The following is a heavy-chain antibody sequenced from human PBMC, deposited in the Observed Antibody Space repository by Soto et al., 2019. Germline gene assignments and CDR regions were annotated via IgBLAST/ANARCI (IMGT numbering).Heavy chain of an antibody. V-gene: IGHV4-59*01. CDR2: IYYSGST. D-gene: IGHD3-10*01. CDR1: GGSISSYY. CDR3: ARGGAVRGLPWLQEYYFDY. J-gene: IGHJ4*02. Sequence: SETLSLTCTVSGGSISSYYWSWIRQPPGKGLEWIGYIYYSGSTNYNPSLKSRVTISVDTSKNQFSLKLSSVTAADTAVYYCARGGAVRGLPWLQEYYFDYWGQGTLVTVSS.